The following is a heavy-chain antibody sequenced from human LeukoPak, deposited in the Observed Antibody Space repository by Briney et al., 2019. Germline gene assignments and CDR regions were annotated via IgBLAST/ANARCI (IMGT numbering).Heavy chain of an antibody. CDR3: AKQLGYCSDGSCYFPY. V-gene: IGHV3-23*01. J-gene: IGHJ4*02. CDR2: ISNNGGYT. D-gene: IGHD2-15*01. Sequence: GGSLRLSCAAAGFTFSSSAMSWVRQAPGKGLEWVSAISNNGGYTYYADSVQGRFTISRDNSKSTLCLQMNSLRAEDTAVYYCAKQLGYCSDGSCYFPYWGQGTLVTVSS. CDR1: GFTFSSSA.